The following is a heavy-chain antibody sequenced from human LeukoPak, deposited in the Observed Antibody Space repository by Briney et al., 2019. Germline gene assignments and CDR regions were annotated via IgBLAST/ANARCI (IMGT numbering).Heavy chain of an antibody. V-gene: IGHV5-51*01. CDR3: ARGLGYSTSSISFDS. D-gene: IGHD6-6*01. CDR1: GYVFTSYW. Sequence: GESVKISCRVSGYVFTSYWIAWVRQMPGRGLEWMGFIYPADYDTRYSPSFQGQVTISADRSVTTAYLQWSSLKASDTAVYFCARGLGYSTSSISFDSWGQGTLVTVSS. CDR2: IYPADYDT. J-gene: IGHJ4*02.